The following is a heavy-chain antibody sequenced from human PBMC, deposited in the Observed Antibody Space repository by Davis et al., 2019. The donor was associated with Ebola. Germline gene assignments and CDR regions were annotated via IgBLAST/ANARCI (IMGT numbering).Heavy chain of an antibody. Sequence: MPGGSLRLSCAVYGGSFSGYYWSWIRQPPGKGLEWIGEINHSGSTNYNPSLKSRVTISVDTSKNQFSLKLSSVTAADTAVFYCARGPSYGSMVYGLDVWGQGTTVTVSS. CDR2: INHSGST. V-gene: IGHV4-34*01. CDR3: ARGPSYGSMVYGLDV. CDR1: GGSFSGYY. J-gene: IGHJ6*02. D-gene: IGHD5-18*01.